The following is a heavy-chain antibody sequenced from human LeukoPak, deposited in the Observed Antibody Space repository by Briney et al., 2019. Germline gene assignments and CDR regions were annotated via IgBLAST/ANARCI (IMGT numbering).Heavy chain of an antibody. Sequence: ASVKVTCKASGGTFSSYAISWVRQAPGQGLEWMGRIIPIFGTANYAQKFQGRVTITTDESTSTAYMELSSLRSEDTAVYYCARALTYYYDSSGYYTEYFQHWGQGTLVTVSS. V-gene: IGHV1-69*05. D-gene: IGHD3-22*01. CDR3: ARALTYYYDSSGYYTEYFQH. CDR1: GGTFSSYA. J-gene: IGHJ1*01. CDR2: IIPIFGTA.